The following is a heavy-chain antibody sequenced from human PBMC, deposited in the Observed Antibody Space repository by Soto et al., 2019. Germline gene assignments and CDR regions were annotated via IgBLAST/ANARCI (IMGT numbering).Heavy chain of an antibody. Sequence: QVQLQQWGAGLLKPSETLSLTCAVYGGSFSGYYWSWIRQPPGKGLEWIGEINHSGSTNYNPSLKSRVTISVDTSKNQFSLKLSSVTAADTAVYYCARGDDFWSGYYELGGNYYYYYMDVWGKGTTVTVSS. J-gene: IGHJ6*03. V-gene: IGHV4-34*01. CDR3: ARGDDFWSGYYELGGNYYYYYMDV. D-gene: IGHD3-3*01. CDR2: INHSGST. CDR1: GGSFSGYY.